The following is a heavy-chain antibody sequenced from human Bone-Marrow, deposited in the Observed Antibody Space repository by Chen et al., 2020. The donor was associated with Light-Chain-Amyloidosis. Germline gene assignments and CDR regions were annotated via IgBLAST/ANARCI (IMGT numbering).Heavy chain of an antibody. CDR3: ARGYEQQLF. CDR2: INPTSGGT. J-gene: IGHJ4*02. D-gene: IGHD6-13*01. V-gene: IGHV1-2*02. Sequence: QVQLVQSGAEVKKPGASVKVSCKASGYTFTGYYMHWVRQAPGQGLEWMGWINPTSGGTNYAQKFQGRVTMTRDTSISTAYMELSRLRSDDTAVYYCARGYEQQLFWGQGTLVTVSS. CDR1: GYTFTGYY.